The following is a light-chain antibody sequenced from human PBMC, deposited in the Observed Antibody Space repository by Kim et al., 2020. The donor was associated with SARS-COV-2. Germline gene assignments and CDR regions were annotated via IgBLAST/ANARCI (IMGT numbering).Light chain of an antibody. Sequence: SVAARERATLTCSASQSVKCNLGWQQQQPGETPRLLIDGACTTATGTPAMCSGSRSGTEFTLTSSILHYEDFADYYCQQYNSWPYTFGQGTKLEI. J-gene: IGKJ2*01. CDR3: QQYNSWPYT. V-gene: IGKV3-15*01. CDR2: GAC. CDR1: QSVKCN.